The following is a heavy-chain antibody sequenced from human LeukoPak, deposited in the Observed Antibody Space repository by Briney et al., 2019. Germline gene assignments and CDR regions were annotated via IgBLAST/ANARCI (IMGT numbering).Heavy chain of an antibody. CDR3: AREYGVNSFSLD. V-gene: IGHV3-48*01. D-gene: IGHD4-23*01. J-gene: IGHJ4*02. Sequence: PGGSLRLSCAASGFIFSSYNMNWVRQAPGKGLEWVSYISSSSSIIYYADSVKGRFTISRDNAKNSLYLQMNSLRAEDTAMYYCAREYGVNSFSLDWGQGTLVTVSS. CDR1: GFIFSSYN. CDR2: ISSSSSII.